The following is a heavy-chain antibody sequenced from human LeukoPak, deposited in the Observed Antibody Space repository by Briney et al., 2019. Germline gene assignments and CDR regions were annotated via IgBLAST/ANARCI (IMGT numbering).Heavy chain of an antibody. J-gene: IGHJ6*03. Sequence: GGSLRLSCAASGFIFDDYAVHWVRQAPGKGLEWVSLISGDGGGPYYADSVKGRFTISRDNSKNSLYLQMNSLRAEDTALYYCAREAPGLWFGELPENYYYYYYMDVWGKGTTVTVSS. CDR1: GFIFDDYA. D-gene: IGHD3-10*01. CDR2: ISGDGGGP. CDR3: AREAPGLWFGELPENYYYYYYMDV. V-gene: IGHV3-43*02.